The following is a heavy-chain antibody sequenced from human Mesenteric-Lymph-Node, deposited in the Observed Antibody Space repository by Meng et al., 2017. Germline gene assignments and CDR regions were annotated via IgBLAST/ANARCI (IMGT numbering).Heavy chain of an antibody. CDR1: GGSISSSGYY. V-gene: IGHV4-39*07. CDR3: ATEGYYHLGALDI. CDR2: IFHDGDT. J-gene: IGHJ3*02. Sequence: GSLRLSCTVSGGSISSSGYYWGWFRQPPGKGLEWIGEIFHDGDTNYNPSFRSRATISVDKSRDHFSLKLNSVTAADTAMYYCATEGYYHLGALDIWGQGTLVTVSS. D-gene: IGHD2-21*01.